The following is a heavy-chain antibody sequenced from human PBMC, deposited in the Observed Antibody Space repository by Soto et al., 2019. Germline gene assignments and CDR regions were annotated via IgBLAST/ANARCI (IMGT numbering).Heavy chain of an antibody. D-gene: IGHD2-2*01. Sequence: QVQLQESGPGLVKPSETLSLTCAVSGDSISGSQWWSWVRLPPGKGLEWIGEISHTVTTNYSPSLKSRVTMSVDKPKNQFSLNLTSVTAADTAVYYCVRVISSRDEYLDYWGQGTVVTVSP. V-gene: IGHV4-4*02. CDR3: VRVISSRDEYLDY. CDR2: ISHTVTT. CDR1: GDSISGSQW. J-gene: IGHJ4*02.